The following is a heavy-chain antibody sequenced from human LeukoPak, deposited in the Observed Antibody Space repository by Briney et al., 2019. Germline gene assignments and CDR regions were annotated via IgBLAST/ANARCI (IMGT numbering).Heavy chain of an antibody. V-gene: IGHV1-69*06. D-gene: IGHD5-18*01. Sequence: SVKVSCKASGGTFNDYAFNWVRQAPGQGLEWMGGIIPIFGTANYAQKFQGRVTITADKSTSTAYMELSSLRSEDTAVYYCATPQGGYSYGGYYFDYWGQGTLVTVSS. CDR1: GGTFNDYA. J-gene: IGHJ4*02. CDR2: IIPIFGTA. CDR3: ATPQGGYSYGGYYFDY.